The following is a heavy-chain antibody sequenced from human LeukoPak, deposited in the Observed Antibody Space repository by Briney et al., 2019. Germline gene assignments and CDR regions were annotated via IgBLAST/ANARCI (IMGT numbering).Heavy chain of an antibody. CDR3: AREDYCGGDCYSAFDI. CDR2: INPNSGGT. J-gene: IGHJ3*02. Sequence: ASVKVSCKASGYTFTGYYMHWVRQAPGQGLEWMGWINPNSGGTNYAQKFQGRVTMTRDTSISTAYMELSRLRSDDTAVYYCAREDYCGGDCYSAFDIWGQGTMVTVSS. CDR1: GYTFTGYY. D-gene: IGHD2-21*02. V-gene: IGHV1-2*02.